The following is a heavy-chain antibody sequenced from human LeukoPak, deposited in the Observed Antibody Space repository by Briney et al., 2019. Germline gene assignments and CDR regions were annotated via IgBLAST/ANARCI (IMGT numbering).Heavy chain of an antibody. J-gene: IGHJ4*02. CDR2: LSYSGST. Sequence: PSETLSLTCTVSGGSISSSNSYWGWIHQPPGKGLEWIGTLSYSGSTYYNPSLKSRITISVDTSKSQFSLRLSSVTAADTALYYCARHIQGANVCDYWGQGTLVAVPS. V-gene: IGHV4-39*01. D-gene: IGHD2-21*01. CDR1: GGSISSSNSY. CDR3: ARHIQGANVCDY.